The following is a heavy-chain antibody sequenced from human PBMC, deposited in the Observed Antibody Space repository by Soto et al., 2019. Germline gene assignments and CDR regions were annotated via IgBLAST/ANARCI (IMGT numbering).Heavy chain of an antibody. D-gene: IGHD2-15*01. CDR3: ARPRGYDFDY. CDR1: GFSLDTSGMS. Sequence: QITLKESGPTLVKPTQTLALTCTFSGFSLDTSGMSVGWIRQPPGKALEWLALIYWDDDKRYSPSLKSRLIITKDTSNNQVVLTMTNMDPVDTATYYCARPRGYDFDYWGPGTLVTVSS. CDR2: IYWDDDK. V-gene: IGHV2-5*02. J-gene: IGHJ4*02.